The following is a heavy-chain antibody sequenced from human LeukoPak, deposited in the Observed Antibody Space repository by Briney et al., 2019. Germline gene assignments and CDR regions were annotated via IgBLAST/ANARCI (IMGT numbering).Heavy chain of an antibody. CDR3: TKERRGTYYAFES. D-gene: IGHD3-16*01. V-gene: IGHV3-11*05. J-gene: IGHJ4*02. CDR1: GFSISDYY. Sequence: GGSLRLSCDASGFSISDYYKSWIRQSPGKGLEWISYITSGSGSTKYADSVKGRFTISRDKAKNSVALQLNSLRAEDTAVYYCTKERRGTYYAFESWGQGTLVTVSS. CDR2: ITSGSGST.